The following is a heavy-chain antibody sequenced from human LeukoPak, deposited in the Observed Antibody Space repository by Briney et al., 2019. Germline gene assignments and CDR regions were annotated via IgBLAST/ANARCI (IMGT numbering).Heavy chain of an antibody. Sequence: GASVKVSCKVSGYTLTELSMHWVRQAPGKGLEWMGGFDPEDGETIYAQKFQGRVTMTEDTSTDTAYMELSSLRSEDTAVYYCATAKDYYYGSGSYYPFDYWGQGTLVTVSS. CDR3: ATAKDYYYGSGSYYPFDY. CDR2: FDPEDGET. D-gene: IGHD3-10*01. V-gene: IGHV1-24*01. CDR1: GYTLTELS. J-gene: IGHJ4*02.